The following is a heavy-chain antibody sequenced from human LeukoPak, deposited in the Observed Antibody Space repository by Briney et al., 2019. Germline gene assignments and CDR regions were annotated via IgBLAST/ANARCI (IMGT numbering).Heavy chain of an antibody. V-gene: IGHV3-15*01. J-gene: IGHJ4*02. CDR1: GLTFSDAW. D-gene: IGHD1-26*01. Sequence: GGSLRLSCAASGLTFSDAWMNWVRQAPGKGLEWVGRIKGKTDGGTTAYGALVKDRFTISRDDSKNTLYLQMNSLKTEDTGVYFCITDYRGSLRFWGQGTLVTVSS. CDR3: ITDYRGSLRF. CDR2: IKGKTDGGTT.